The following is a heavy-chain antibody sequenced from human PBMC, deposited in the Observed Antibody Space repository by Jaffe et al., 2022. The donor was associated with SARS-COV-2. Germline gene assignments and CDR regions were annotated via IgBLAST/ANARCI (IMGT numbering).Heavy chain of an antibody. J-gene: IGHJ4*02. V-gene: IGHV3-21*01. CDR2: ISSSSSYI. CDR3: ARDLEPYYYDSSGYQLSNFDY. D-gene: IGHD3-22*01. Sequence: EVQLVESGGGLVKPGGSLRLSCAASGFTFSSYSMNWVRQAPGKGLEWVSSISSSSSYIYYADSVKGRFTISRDNAKNSLYLQMNSLRAEDTAVYYCARDLEPYYYDSSGYQLSNFDYWGQGTLVTVSS. CDR1: GFTFSSYS.